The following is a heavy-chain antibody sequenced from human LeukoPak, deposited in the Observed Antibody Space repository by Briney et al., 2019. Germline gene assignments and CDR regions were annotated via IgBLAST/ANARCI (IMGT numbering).Heavy chain of an antibody. CDR2: IFYTGST. CDR1: GGSISSHY. V-gene: IGHV4-59*11. J-gene: IGHJ4*02. Sequence: PSETLSLTCTVSGGSISSHYWSWIRQPPREGLEWIGYIFYTGSTKFNPSLKSRVTISVDTSKNQFSLKLSSVTAADTAVYYCARGGGVTYYDSTGYLWYFDYWGQGTLVTVSS. D-gene: IGHD3-22*01. CDR3: ARGGGVTYYDSTGYLWYFDY.